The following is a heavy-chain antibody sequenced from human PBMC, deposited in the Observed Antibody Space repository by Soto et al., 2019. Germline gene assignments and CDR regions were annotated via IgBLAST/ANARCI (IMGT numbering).Heavy chain of an antibody. J-gene: IGHJ6*02. Sequence: QVQLVQSGAEVKKPGASVKVSCKASGYTFTSYGISWVRQAPGQGLEWMGWISAYNGNTNYAQKLQGRVTMTTDTSTSTAYMELRSLRSDDTAVYYCARVEHSSGWYGVIYYYGMDVWGQGTTVTVSS. V-gene: IGHV1-18*01. CDR2: ISAYNGNT. D-gene: IGHD6-19*01. CDR1: GYTFTSYG. CDR3: ARVEHSSGWYGVIYYYGMDV.